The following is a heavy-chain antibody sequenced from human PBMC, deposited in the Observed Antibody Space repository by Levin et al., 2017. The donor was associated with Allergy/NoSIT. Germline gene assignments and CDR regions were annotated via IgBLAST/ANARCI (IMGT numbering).Heavy chain of an antibody. CDR1: GFTFSSYG. Sequence: GESLKISCAASGFTFSSYGMHWVRQAPGKGLEWVAVISYDGSNKYYADSVKGRFTISRDNSKNTLYLQMNSLRAEDTAVYYCAGTAMVYDYWGQGTLVTVSS. V-gene: IGHV3-30*03. CDR2: ISYDGSNK. D-gene: IGHD5-18*01. CDR3: AGTAMVYDY. J-gene: IGHJ4*02.